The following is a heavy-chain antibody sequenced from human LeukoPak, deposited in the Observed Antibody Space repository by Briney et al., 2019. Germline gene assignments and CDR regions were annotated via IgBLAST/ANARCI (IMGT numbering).Heavy chain of an antibody. J-gene: IGHJ4*02. CDR3: AREKVTRIAVAGLDY. CDR1: GFTFSSFG. V-gene: IGHV3-30*02. CDR2: IRYDGSNK. D-gene: IGHD6-19*01. Sequence: GGSLRLSCAASGFTFSSFGMHWVRQAPGKGLEWVAFIRYDGSNKYYADSVKGRFTISRDNSKNTLYLQMNSLRAEDTAVYYCAREKVTRIAVAGLDYWGQGTLVTVSS.